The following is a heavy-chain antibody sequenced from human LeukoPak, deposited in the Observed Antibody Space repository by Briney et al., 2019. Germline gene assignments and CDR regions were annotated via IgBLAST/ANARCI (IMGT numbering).Heavy chain of an antibody. CDR1: GFAFSNYW. J-gene: IGHJ3*02. CDR2: IDSDGSST. V-gene: IGHV3-74*01. D-gene: IGHD1-7*01. Sequence: GGSLRLSCAASGFAFSNYWMHWVRQAPGKGLVWVSRIDSDGSSTGYADSVQGRFTISRDNAKNTLYLQMNSLRAEDTAVYYCAKSLTGTTGDAFDIWGQGTMVTVSS. CDR3: AKSLTGTTGDAFDI.